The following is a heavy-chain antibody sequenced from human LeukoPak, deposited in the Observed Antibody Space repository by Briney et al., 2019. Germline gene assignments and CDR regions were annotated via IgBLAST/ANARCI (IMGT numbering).Heavy chain of an antibody. CDR1: GGTFSSYA. Sequence: SVKVPCKASGGTFSSYAISWVRQAPGQGLEWMGGIIPIFGTANYAQKFQGRVTITADESTSTAYMELSSLRSEDTAVYYCARVYRDAFDIWGQGTMVTVSS. CDR3: ARVYRDAFDI. CDR2: IIPIFGTA. V-gene: IGHV1-69*13. J-gene: IGHJ3*02.